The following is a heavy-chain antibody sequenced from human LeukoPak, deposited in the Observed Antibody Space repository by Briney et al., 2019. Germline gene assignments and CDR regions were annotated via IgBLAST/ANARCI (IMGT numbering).Heavy chain of an antibody. V-gene: IGHV4-59*11. CDR2: VFDSGRT. D-gene: IGHD5-18*01. CDR1: GGSMTTHH. Sequence: SETPSLTCTVSGGSMTTHHWNWIRQTPGKGLEWIGYVFDSGRTKENPSLKSRVTLSADTSKNQLSLRLSSVTAADTAVSYCTTIKRGNIFGYFDFWGQGILVTVSS. J-gene: IGHJ4*02. CDR3: TTIKRGNIFGYFDF.